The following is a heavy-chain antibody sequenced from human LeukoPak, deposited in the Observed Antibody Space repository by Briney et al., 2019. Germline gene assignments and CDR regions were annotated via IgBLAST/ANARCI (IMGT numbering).Heavy chain of an antibody. V-gene: IGHV3-21*01. D-gene: IGHD2-2*01. CDR3: ARWVCSSTSCYFFDY. J-gene: IGHJ4*02. CDR2: ISNSSTYI. Sequence: GGSLRLSCAASGFTFSGYTMTWVRQAPGKGLEWVSSISNSSTYIYYADSVKGRFTISRDNVQNSLSLQMNSLRAEDTAVYYCARWVCSSTSCYFFDYWGQGSLVVVSS. CDR1: GFTFSGYT.